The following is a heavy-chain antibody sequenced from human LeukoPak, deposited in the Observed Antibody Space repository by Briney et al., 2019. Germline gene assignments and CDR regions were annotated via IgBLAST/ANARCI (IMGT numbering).Heavy chain of an antibody. CDR2: IKQDGSEK. Sequence: GGSLRLSCAASGFTFRNYGIHWVRQAPGKGLEWVANIKQDGSEKYYVDSVKGRFTISRDNAKNSLYLQMNSLRAEDTAVYYCARLHHPLNYYDSSGDIWGQGTMVTVSS. D-gene: IGHD3-22*01. J-gene: IGHJ3*02. CDR3: ARLHHPLNYYDSSGDI. V-gene: IGHV3-7*03. CDR1: GFTFRNYG.